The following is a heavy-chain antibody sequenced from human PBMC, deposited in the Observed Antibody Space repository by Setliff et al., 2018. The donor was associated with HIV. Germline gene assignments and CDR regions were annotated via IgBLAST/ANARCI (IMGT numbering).Heavy chain of an antibody. J-gene: IGHJ4*02. CDR3: ARGSLLGYFDWLFPD. CDR1: GYTFSTYN. V-gene: IGHV1-2*02. Sequence: ASVKVSCKASGYTFSTYNMDWVRQAPGQGLEWMGSISTAFGNIDFAQKFQDRVTMTRDTSISTAYMELSRLRSDDTAVYYCARGSLLGYFDWLFPDWGQGTLVTVSS. D-gene: IGHD3-9*01. CDR2: ISTAFGNI.